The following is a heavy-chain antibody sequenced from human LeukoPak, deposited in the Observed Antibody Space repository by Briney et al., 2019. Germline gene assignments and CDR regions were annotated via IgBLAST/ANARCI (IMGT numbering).Heavy chain of an antibody. CDR1: GYTFSDYT. V-gene: IGHV3-48*01. Sequence: PGGSLILSCGASGYTFSDYTMNWVRQAPGKGPEWISYISSGGSVMHYADSVKGRFTISRDNVENSLYLQMNSLRVEDTAVYYCTRDLEYWGQGVLVTVSS. CDR2: ISSGGSVM. CDR3: TRDLEY. J-gene: IGHJ4*02.